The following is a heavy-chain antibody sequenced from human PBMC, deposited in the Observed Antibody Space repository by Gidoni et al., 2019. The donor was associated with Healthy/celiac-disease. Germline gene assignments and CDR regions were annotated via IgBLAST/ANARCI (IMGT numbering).Heavy chain of an antibody. D-gene: IGHD5-18*01. Sequence: QVQLQESGPVLVKPSETLSLTCTVSGGSISSYYWSWIRQPPGKGLEWIGYIYYSGSPNYNPSLKSRVTISVDTSKNQFALKLSSVTAADTAVYYCARAPSYSYGDFDYWGQGTLVTVSS. V-gene: IGHV4-59*01. CDR2: IYYSGSP. CDR3: ARAPSYSYGDFDY. J-gene: IGHJ4*02. CDR1: GGSISSYY.